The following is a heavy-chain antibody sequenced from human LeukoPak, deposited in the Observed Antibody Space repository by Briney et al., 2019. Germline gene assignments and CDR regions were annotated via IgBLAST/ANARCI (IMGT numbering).Heavy chain of an antibody. CDR1: GYTFTSYG. J-gene: IGHJ4*02. CDR2: ISAYNGNT. D-gene: IGHD1-26*01. CDR3: ARDNPSGSLFY. V-gene: IGHV1-18*01. Sequence: ASVTVSCTASGYTFTSYGISWVRQAPGQGLEWMGWISAYNGNTNYAQKLQGRVTMTTDTSTSTAYTELRSLRSDDTAVYYCARDNPSGSLFYWGQGTLVTVSS.